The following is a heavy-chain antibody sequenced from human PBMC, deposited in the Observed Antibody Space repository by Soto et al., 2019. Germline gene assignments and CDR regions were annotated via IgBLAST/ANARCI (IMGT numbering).Heavy chain of an antibody. D-gene: IGHD3-9*01. V-gene: IGHV3-33*01. Sequence: VQLVESGGGVVQPGRSLRLSCAASGFTFSSYGMHWVRQAPGKGLEWVAVIWYDGSNKYYADSVKGRFTISRDNSKNTLYLQMNSLRAEDTAVYYCARTYYDILTGYYSEYYYYYMDVWGKGTTVTVSS. CDR2: IWYDGSNK. J-gene: IGHJ6*03. CDR1: GFTFSSYG. CDR3: ARTYYDILTGYYSEYYYYYMDV.